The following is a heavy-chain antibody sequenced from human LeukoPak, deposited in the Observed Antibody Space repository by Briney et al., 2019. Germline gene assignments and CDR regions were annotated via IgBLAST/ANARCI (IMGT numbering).Heavy chain of an antibody. CDR1: GGSISSGGYC. D-gene: IGHD2-2*01. CDR3: ARGQVGDCSVTSCSRFDY. CDR2: IYYSGST. J-gene: IGHJ4*02. Sequence: PSETLSLTCTVSGGSISSGGYCWSWIRQHPGKGLEWIGFIYYSGSTYYNPSLKSRVTISVDTSKNQFSLRLSSVTAADTAVYYCARGQVGDCSVTSCSRFDYWGQGTLVTVSS. V-gene: IGHV4-31*03.